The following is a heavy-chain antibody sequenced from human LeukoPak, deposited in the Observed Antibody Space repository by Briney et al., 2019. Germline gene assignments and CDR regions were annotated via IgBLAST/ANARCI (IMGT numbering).Heavy chain of an antibody. CDR3: VGQFIGVPAAY. V-gene: IGHV4-39*01. CDR2: IYNSGST. D-gene: IGHD3-16*02. Sequence: SEALSLTCTVSGGSIISSSFYWGRIRQPPGEDLEWIGNIYNSGSTHYNPSLKSRVTISVDTSRNQFSLKLSPVTAADTAVYYCVGQFIGVPAAYWGQGTLVTVSS. CDR1: GGSIISSSFY. J-gene: IGHJ4*02.